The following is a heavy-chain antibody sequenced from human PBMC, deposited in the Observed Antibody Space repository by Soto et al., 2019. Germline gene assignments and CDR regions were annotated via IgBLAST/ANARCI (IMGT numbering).Heavy chain of an antibody. Sequence: GGSLRLSCAASGFTFSSYAMSWVRQAPGKGLEWVSAISGSGGSTYYADSVKGRFTISRDNSKNTLYLQMNSLRAEDTAVYYCAKILGGEVVVAATHYDAFDIWGQGTMVTVSS. J-gene: IGHJ3*02. CDR2: ISGSGGST. CDR3: AKILGGEVVVAATHYDAFDI. D-gene: IGHD2-15*01. CDR1: GFTFSSYA. V-gene: IGHV3-23*01.